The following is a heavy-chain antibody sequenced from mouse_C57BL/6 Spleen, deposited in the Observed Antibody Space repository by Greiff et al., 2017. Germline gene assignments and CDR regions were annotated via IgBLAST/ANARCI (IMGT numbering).Heavy chain of an antibody. V-gene: IGHV1-82*01. CDR3: GSWCFDD. CDR1: GYAFSSSW. CDR2: IYPGDGDT. J-gene: IGHJ1*03. Sequence: VQLQQSGPELVKPGASVKISCKASGYAFSSSWMNWVKQRPGKGLEWIGRIYPGDGDTNYNGKFKGKATLSADKSSSTAYMQRSSLTSEESAVYFCGSWCFDDGGTGTTVTVSS.